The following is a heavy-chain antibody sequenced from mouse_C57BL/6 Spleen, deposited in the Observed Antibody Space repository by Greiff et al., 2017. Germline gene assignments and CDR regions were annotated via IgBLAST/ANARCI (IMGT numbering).Heavy chain of an antibody. CDR1: GYTLTSYW. CDR2: IDPSDSYT. CDR3: ARSYYGSSYKYFDV. V-gene: IGHV1-69*01. Sequence: QVQLQQPGAELVMPGASVKLSCKASGYTLTSYWMHWVKQRPGQGLEWIGEIDPSDSYTNYNQKFKGKSTLTVDKSSSTAYMQLSSLTSEDSAVYYCARSYYGSSYKYFDVWGTGTTVTVSS. J-gene: IGHJ1*03. D-gene: IGHD1-1*01.